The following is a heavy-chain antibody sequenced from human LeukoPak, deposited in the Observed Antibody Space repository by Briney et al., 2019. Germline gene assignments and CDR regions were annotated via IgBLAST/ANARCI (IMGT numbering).Heavy chain of an antibody. CDR2: ISSSGSTI. D-gene: IGHD1-26*01. CDR1: GFTFSSYE. J-gene: IGHJ4*02. CDR3: TRSESGTYKGGFDF. Sequence: PGGSLRLSCAASGFTFSSYEMNWVRQAPGKGLEWVSYISSSGSTIYYADSVKGRFTISRDNAKNSLYLQMNSLKTEDTAVYCCTRSESGTYKGGFDFWGQGTLVTVSS. V-gene: IGHV3-48*03.